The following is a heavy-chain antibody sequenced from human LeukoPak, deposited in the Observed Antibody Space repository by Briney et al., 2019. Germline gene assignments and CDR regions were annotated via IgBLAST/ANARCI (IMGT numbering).Heavy chain of an antibody. CDR1: GFTFSSYA. Sequence: GGSLRLSCAASGFTFSSYAMSWVRQAPGKGLEWVSGITSSGGTTYYADSVKGRFTISRDNSKNTLYLQMNSLRAEDTAVYYCAKGRYYDSSGPNYFDYWGQGSLVTVSS. V-gene: IGHV3-23*01. J-gene: IGHJ4*02. CDR3: AKGRYYDSSGPNYFDY. CDR2: ITSSGGTT. D-gene: IGHD3-22*01.